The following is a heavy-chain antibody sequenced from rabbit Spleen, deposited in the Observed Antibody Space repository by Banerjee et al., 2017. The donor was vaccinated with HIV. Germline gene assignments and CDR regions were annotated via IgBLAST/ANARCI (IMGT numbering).Heavy chain of an antibody. D-gene: IGHD5-1*01. J-gene: IGHJ4*01. Sequence: QEQLVESGGGLVQPGGSLKLSCKASGFDFSNYGMSWVRQAPGKGLEWIACINASTGKPVYATWASGRFTIPRTSSTTVTLRMTSLTTADRATYFCARDLVGAVGWNFDLWGPGTLVTVS. CDR2: INASTGKP. V-gene: IGHV1S45*01. CDR1: GFDFSNYG. CDR3: ARDLVGAVGWNFDL.